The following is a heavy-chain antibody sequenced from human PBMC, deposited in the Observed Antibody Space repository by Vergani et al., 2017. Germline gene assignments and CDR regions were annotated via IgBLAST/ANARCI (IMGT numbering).Heavy chain of an antibody. J-gene: IGHJ6*03. D-gene: IGHD2-21*01. CDR2: ISGSGGST. CDR3: AKDIYCGYDYMHV. V-gene: IGHV3-23*01. CDR1: GFTFNSYA. Sequence: EVQLLESGGGLVQPGGSLRLSCAASGFTFNSYAMSWVRQAPGKGLEWVSAISGSGGSTFYADSVKGRVTISRDNSKNTLFLQMNSLRAEDTAVYYCAKDIYCGYDYMHVWGKGSTVTVSS.